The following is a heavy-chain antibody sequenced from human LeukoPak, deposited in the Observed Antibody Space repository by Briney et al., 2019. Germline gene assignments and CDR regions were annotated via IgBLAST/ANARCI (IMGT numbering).Heavy chain of an antibody. Sequence: GRSLRLSCAASGFTFSSYAMSWVRQAPGKGLEWVSAIIGSGGRTYYADSVKGRFTISRDDSKNTLYPQMNSLRAEDTAVYYCASTTYYYDSSGYYYFDYWGQGTLVTVSS. D-gene: IGHD3-22*01. CDR2: IIGSGGRT. CDR3: ASTTYYYDSSGYYYFDY. CDR1: GFTFSSYA. J-gene: IGHJ4*02. V-gene: IGHV3-23*01.